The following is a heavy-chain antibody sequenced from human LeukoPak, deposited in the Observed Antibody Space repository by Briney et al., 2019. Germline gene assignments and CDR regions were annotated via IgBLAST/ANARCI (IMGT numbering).Heavy chain of an antibody. CDR3: ARHYGGNAYYFDY. V-gene: IGHV4-39*01. J-gene: IGHJ4*02. D-gene: IGHD4-23*01. CDR1: GGSISSSSYY. Sequence: SETLSLTCTVSGGSISSSSYYWGWIRQPPGKGLEWIGTIYYSGSTYYNPSLKSRVTISVDTSKNQFSLKLSSVTAADTAVYYCARHYGGNAYYFDYWGQGTLVIVSS. CDR2: IYYSGST.